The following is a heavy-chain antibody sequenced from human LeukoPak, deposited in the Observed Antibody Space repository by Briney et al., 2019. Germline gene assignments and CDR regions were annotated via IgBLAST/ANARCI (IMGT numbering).Heavy chain of an antibody. CDR3: ARGQKGGIAVAGVDY. D-gene: IGHD6-19*01. J-gene: IGHJ4*02. V-gene: IGHV3-7*01. Sequence: PGGSLRLSCAASGFTFSSYWTSWVRQAPGKGLEWVANIKQDGSEKYYVDSVKGRFTISRDNAKNSLYLQMNSLRAEDTAVYYCARGQKGGIAVAGVDYWGQGTLVTVSS. CDR1: GFTFSSYW. CDR2: IKQDGSEK.